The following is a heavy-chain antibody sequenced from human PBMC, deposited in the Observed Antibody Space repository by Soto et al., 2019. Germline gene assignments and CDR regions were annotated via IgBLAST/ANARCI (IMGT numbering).Heavy chain of an antibody. Sequence: EVQLVESGGGLVKPGGSLRLSCAASGFTFSSYSMNWVRQAPGKGLEWVSSISSSSGYIYYADSVKGRFTISRDNAKNSLYLRVNSLRAQYTDVYYCARDGITAIFPHAFDVWGQRTMVTVSS. CDR2: ISSSSGYI. CDR3: ARDGITAIFPHAFDV. V-gene: IGHV3-21*01. J-gene: IGHJ3*01. D-gene: IGHD2-21*02. CDR1: GFTFSSYS.